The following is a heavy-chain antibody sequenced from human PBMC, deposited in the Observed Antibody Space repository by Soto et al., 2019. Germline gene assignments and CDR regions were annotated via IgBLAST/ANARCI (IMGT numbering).Heavy chain of an antibody. Sequence: GGSLRLSCAASGFPFGGHWMYGVRQAPGKGLVWVSRMNPDGTFASYADSVKGRFFTSRDNAKNTLYLQMNSLRDEDTAVYYCAKDYSSVPDHWGQGTLVTVSS. CDR1: GFPFGGHW. CDR3: AKDYSSVPDH. V-gene: IGHV3-74*01. J-gene: IGHJ5*02. CDR2: MNPDGTFA. D-gene: IGHD3-10*01.